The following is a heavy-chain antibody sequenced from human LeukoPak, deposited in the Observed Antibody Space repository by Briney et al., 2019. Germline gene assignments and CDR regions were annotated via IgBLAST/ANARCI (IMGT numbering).Heavy chain of an antibody. CDR1: GFSFSNYW. Sequence: PGGSLRLSCEASGFSFSNYWMSWVRQAPGKGLEWVANIKQDGGEIYYVDSVRGRFTISRDNAKNSLYLQMNSLRAEDTAVYYCARPSLNTGSYFDYWGQGILVSVSS. CDR3: ARPSLNTGSYFDY. J-gene: IGHJ4*02. V-gene: IGHV3-7*01. CDR2: IKQDGGEI. D-gene: IGHD1-26*01.